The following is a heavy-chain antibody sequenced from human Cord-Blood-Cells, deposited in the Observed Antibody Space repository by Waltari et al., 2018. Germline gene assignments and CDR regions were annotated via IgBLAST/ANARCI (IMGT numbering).Heavy chain of an antibody. Sequence: QVQLVQSGAEVKKPGASVKVACKVSGYTLTELSMHLVRQAPGKGLEWMGGFDPEDGETIYAQKFQGRVTMTEDTSTDTAYMELSSLRSEDTAVYYCATAGYSSSWYVYWGQGTLVTVSS. V-gene: IGHV1-24*01. CDR3: ATAGYSSSWYVY. CDR1: GYTLTELS. J-gene: IGHJ4*02. D-gene: IGHD6-13*01. CDR2: FDPEDGET.